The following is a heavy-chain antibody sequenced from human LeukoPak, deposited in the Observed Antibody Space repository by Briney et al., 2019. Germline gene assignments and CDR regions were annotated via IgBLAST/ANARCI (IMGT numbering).Heavy chain of an antibody. D-gene: IGHD4-23*01. J-gene: IGHJ6*02. CDR3: ARGGYGGTSYYYYGMDV. V-gene: IGHV1-8*02. CDR2: MNPNSGNT. Sequence: ASVKVSCKASGYTFTGYYMHWVRQAPGQGLEWMGWMNPNSGNTGYAQKFQGRVTMTRNTSISTAYMELSSLRSEDTAVYYCARGGYGGTSYYYYGMDVWGQGTTVTVSS. CDR1: GYTFTGYY.